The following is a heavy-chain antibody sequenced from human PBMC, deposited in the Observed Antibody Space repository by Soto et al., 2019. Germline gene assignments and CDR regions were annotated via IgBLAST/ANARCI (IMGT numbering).Heavy chain of an antibody. CDR2: FYASGST. V-gene: IGHV4-61*01. CDR3: ARDPVAGHPWYFDV. J-gene: IGHJ2*01. CDR1: GGPATRGNFN. D-gene: IGHD6-13*01. Sequence: QVQLQESGPGLVKPSETLSLTCTVSGGPATRGNFNWTGSRHPHGKDPDWIGDFYASGSTNYNPSLKRRLTMSVDTSKNQFSLKLSSVTAADTAVYYCARDPVAGHPWYFDVWGRGTLVTVSS.